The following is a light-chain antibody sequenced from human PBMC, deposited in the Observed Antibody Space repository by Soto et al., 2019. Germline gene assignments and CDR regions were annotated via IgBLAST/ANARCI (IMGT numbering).Light chain of an antibody. CDR2: GAS. Sequence: DIQLTQSPSFLSASIGDRVTITSRASQGIRSFLAWYQQKPGKAPNLLISGASILRTGVPSRFSGSGSGTEFTLTISSLQPDDFATYYCQHLNTYPLTFGGGTKVEI. J-gene: IGKJ4*01. CDR3: QHLNTYPLT. CDR1: QGIRSF. V-gene: IGKV1-9*01.